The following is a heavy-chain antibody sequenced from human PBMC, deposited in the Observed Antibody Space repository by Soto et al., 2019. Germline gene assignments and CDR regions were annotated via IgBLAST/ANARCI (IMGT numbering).Heavy chain of an antibody. CDR3: ARAGSDYRLSPDYGMDV. CDR1: GDSVSSNSAA. CDR2: TYYRSKWYN. Sequence: SQTLSLTCAISGDSVSSNSAAWNWIRQSPSRGLEWLGRTYYRSKWYNDYAVSVKSRITINPDTSKNQFSLQLNSVTPEDTAVYYCARAGSDYRLSPDYGMDVWGQGTTVTVSS. V-gene: IGHV6-1*01. D-gene: IGHD3-16*01. J-gene: IGHJ6*02.